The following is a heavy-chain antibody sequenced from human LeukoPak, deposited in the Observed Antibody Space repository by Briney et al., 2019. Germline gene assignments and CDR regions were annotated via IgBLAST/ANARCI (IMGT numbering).Heavy chain of an antibody. V-gene: IGHV4-4*02. CDR2: IYHSGST. CDR3: ARDRAVAGTANWFDP. CDR1: GGSISSSNW. J-gene: IGHJ5*02. D-gene: IGHD6-19*01. Sequence: SGTLSLTCAVSGGSISSSNWWSWVRQPPGKGLEWIGEIYHSGSTNYNPSLKSRVTISVDKSKNQFSLKLSSVTAADTAVYYCARDRAVAGTANWFDPWGQGTLVTVSS.